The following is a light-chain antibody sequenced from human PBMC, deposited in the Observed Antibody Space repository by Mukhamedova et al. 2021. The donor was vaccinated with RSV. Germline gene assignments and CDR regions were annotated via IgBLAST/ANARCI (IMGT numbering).Light chain of an antibody. CDR2: DAS. Sequence: WYQRRVHGKAPKLLIYDASRLESGVPSRFSGSGSGTEFTLTISSLQPEDFATYYCQHSNPRLTTITFGPGTKVDIK. J-gene: IGKJ3*01. CDR3: QHSNPRLTTIT. V-gene: IGKV1-13*02.